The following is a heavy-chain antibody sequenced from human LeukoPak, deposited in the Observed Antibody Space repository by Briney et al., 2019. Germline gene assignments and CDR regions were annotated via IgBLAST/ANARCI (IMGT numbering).Heavy chain of an antibody. D-gene: IGHD1-1*01. V-gene: IGHV3-30*02. Sequence: GGSLRLSCAASGFTFSSYGMHWVRQAPGKGLEWVAFIRYDGSNKYYADSVKGRFTISRDNSKNTLYLQMNSLRAEDTAVYYCAKDPQLEGSGYFDYWGQGTLVTVSS. CDR1: GFTFSSYG. J-gene: IGHJ4*02. CDR2: IRYDGSNK. CDR3: AKDPQLEGSGYFDY.